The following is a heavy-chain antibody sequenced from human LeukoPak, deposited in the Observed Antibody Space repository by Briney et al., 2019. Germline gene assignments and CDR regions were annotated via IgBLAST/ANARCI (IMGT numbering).Heavy chain of an antibody. CDR3: ARAAYSSSWYLYYFDY. V-gene: IGHV4-59*01. J-gene: IGHJ4*02. D-gene: IGHD6-13*01. Sequence: PSETLSLTCTVSGGSISSYYWSWIRQPPGKGLEWIGYIYYSGGTNYNPSLKSRVTISVDTSKNQFSLKLSSVTAADTAVYYCARAAYSSSWYLYYFDYWGQGTLVTVSS. CDR2: IYYSGGT. CDR1: GGSISSYY.